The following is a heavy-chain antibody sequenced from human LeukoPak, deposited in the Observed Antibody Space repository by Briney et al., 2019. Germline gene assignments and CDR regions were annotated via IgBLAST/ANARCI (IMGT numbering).Heavy chain of an antibody. V-gene: IGHV3-21*04. CDR3: ARHMVRGATSYYYYYMDV. CDR2: ISSSSSYI. J-gene: IGHJ6*03. CDR1: GFTFSSYS. D-gene: IGHD3-10*01. Sequence: PGGSLRLSCAASGFTFSSYSMNWVRQAPGKGLEWVSSISSSSSYIYYADSVKGRFTISRDNAKNSLYLQMNSLRAEDTALYYCARHMVRGATSYYYYYMDVWGKGTTVTVSS.